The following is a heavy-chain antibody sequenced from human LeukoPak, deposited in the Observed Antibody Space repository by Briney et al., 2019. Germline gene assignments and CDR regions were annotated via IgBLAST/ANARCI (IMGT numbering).Heavy chain of an antibody. Sequence: GGSLRLSCAASGFTVSSNYMSWVRQAPGKGLGQVSVIYSGGSTHYADSVKGRFTISRDSSNNTLYLQMNSLRAEDTAVYYCARDDDFWSGYIGYWGQGTLVTVSS. D-gene: IGHD3-3*01. CDR2: IYSGGST. V-gene: IGHV3-66*02. CDR1: GFTVSSNY. CDR3: ARDDDFWSGYIGY. J-gene: IGHJ4*02.